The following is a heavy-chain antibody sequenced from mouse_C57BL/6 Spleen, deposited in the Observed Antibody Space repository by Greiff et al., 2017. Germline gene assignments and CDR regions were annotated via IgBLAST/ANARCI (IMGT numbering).Heavy chain of an antibody. CDR1: GFTFSSYG. CDR2: ISSGGSYT. D-gene: IGHD1-1*01. CDR3: ARPFITTVVAPMDY. J-gene: IGHJ4*01. Sequence: VESGGDLVKPGGSLKLSCAASGFTFSSYGMSWVRQTPDKRLEWVATISSGGSYTYYPDSVKGRFTISRDNAKNTLYLQMSSLKSEDTAMYYCARPFITTVVAPMDYWGQGTSVTVSS. V-gene: IGHV5-6*01.